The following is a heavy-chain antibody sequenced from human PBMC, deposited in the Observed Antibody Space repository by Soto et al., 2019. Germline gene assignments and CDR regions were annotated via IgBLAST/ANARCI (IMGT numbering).Heavy chain of an antibody. D-gene: IGHD1-26*01. V-gene: IGHV3-15*01. Sequence: LRLSCAASGFTFSNAWLSWVRQAPGKGLEWVGRIKSKTDGGTTDYAAPVKGRFTIARDDSKNTLYLQMNSLKTEDTAVYYCTTPDFDGSYDYYGMDVWGQGTTVT. CDR3: TTPDFDGSYDYYGMDV. J-gene: IGHJ6*02. CDR1: GFTFSNAW. CDR2: IKSKTDGGTT.